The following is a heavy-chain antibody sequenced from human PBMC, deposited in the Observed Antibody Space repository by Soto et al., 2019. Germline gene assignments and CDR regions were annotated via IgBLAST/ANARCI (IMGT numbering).Heavy chain of an antibody. V-gene: IGHV3-11*04. J-gene: IGHJ4*01. CDR3: TRDSGYGVGSSVNHHLDY. D-gene: IGHD3-10*01. Sequence: LSLTCTVSGDSISSYYWSWIRQPPGKGLEWVSGISGGGGSTYYADSVKGRFTMSRDNAKNSLYLQMDSLRAEDTAAYYSTRDSGYGVGSSVNHHLDYWGHGTLVTVS. CDR1: GDSISSYY. CDR2: ISGGGGST.